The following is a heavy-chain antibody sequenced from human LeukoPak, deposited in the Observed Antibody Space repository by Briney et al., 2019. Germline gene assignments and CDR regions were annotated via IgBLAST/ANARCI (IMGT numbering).Heavy chain of an antibody. CDR3: ARRGDYFDF. D-gene: IGHD3-10*01. CDR1: GYDFVSKW. Sequence: GESLKISCQVSGYDFVSKWIGWVRQMPGKGLEWIGIIYPRDSDTRYRPSFQGQVTISADRSTATAYLQWSSLKASDTAIYYCARRGDYFDFWGQGSLVTVSS. J-gene: IGHJ4*02. CDR2: IYPRDSDT. V-gene: IGHV5-51*01.